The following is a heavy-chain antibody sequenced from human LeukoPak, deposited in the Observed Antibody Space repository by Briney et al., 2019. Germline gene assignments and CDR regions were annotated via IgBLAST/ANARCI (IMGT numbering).Heavy chain of an antibody. V-gene: IGHV3-48*03. CDR2: ITGSGSTK. CDR1: GFTFNTYE. CDR3: ARLLDISDH. Sequence: PGGSLRLSCAASGFTFNTYEMNWVRQAPGKGLEWLSYITGSGSTKYYADSVRGRFTISRDNSKNSLYLQINSLRAEDTAVYYCARLLDISDHWGQGTLVTVSS. J-gene: IGHJ4*02. D-gene: IGHD3-22*01.